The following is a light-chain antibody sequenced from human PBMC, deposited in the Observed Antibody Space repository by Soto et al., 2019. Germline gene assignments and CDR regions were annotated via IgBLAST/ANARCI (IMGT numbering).Light chain of an antibody. J-gene: IGKJ2*01. CDR1: QSISTY. Sequence: DIHMTQSPSSLSASVGDRVTITCRASQSISTYLNWYQQKPGKAPNLLIYAASTLQSGVPSRFSGSGSGTDFTLTISSLLPEDFATYYCQQSYSNPPYTFGQGTKLEI. CDR3: QQSYSNPPYT. V-gene: IGKV1-39*01. CDR2: AAS.